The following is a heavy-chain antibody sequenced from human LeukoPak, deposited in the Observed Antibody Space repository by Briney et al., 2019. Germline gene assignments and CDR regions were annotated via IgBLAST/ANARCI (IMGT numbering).Heavy chain of an antibody. J-gene: IGHJ1*01. CDR2: IEKNTDGGTT. Sequence: GGSLRLSCAASGFTFSSYAMSWVRQAPGKGLEWVGRIEKNTDGGTTDYAAPVKGRFTISRHDSENTMYLQMNSLETEDTAVYYCTTGFSFIDFWGRGTLVTVST. V-gene: IGHV3-15*04. CDR3: TTGFSFIDF. CDR1: GFTFSSYA. D-gene: IGHD3-16*02.